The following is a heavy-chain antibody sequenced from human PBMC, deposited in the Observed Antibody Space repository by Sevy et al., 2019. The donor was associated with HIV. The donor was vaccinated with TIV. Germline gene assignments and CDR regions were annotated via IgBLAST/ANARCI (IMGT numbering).Heavy chain of an antibody. Sequence: SETLSLTCTVSGGSINNYWWGWIRQPAGKGLEWIGRIYSSGTADYNPSLKSRVTMSVDTARNQFSRKMGSVTAADTAVYFCARDDQDSWSGYYKVQYQYIMDVWGQGTTVTVSS. CDR3: ARDDQDSWSGYYKVQYQYIMDV. J-gene: IGHJ6*02. V-gene: IGHV4-4*07. D-gene: IGHD3-3*01. CDR2: IYSSGTA. CDR1: GGSINNYW.